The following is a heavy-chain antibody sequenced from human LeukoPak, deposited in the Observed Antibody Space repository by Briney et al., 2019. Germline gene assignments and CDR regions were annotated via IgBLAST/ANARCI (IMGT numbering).Heavy chain of an antibody. J-gene: IGHJ2*01. CDR1: GGSISSYC. Sequence: PSETLSLTCTVSGGSISSYCWSWIRQPPGKGLEWIGYIYYSGSTNYNPSLKSRVTISVDTSKNQFSLKLSSVTAADTAVYYCARGDYDFWSGYETYWYFDLWGRGTLVTVSS. V-gene: IGHV4-59*01. CDR2: IYYSGST. D-gene: IGHD3-3*01. CDR3: ARGDYDFWSGYETYWYFDL.